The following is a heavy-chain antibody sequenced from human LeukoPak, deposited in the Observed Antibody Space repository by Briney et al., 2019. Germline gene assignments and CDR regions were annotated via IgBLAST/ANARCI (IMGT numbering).Heavy chain of an antibody. CDR2: ISAYNGNT. CDR1: GYTFTSYG. D-gene: IGHD3-22*01. J-gene: IGHJ4*02. V-gene: IGHV1-18*01. CDR3: ARGGSSGYYGAYFDY. Sequence: ASVKVSCKASGYTFTSYGISWVRQAPGQGLEWMGWISAYNGNTNYAQMLQGRVTMTTDTSTSTAYMELRSLRSDDTAAYYCARGGSSGYYGAYFDYWGQGTLVTVSS.